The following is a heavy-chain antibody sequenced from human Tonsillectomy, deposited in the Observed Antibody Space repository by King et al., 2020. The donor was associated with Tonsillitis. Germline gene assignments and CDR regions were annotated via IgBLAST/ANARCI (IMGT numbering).Heavy chain of an antibody. V-gene: IGHV3-74*01. Sequence: VQLVESGGGLVQPGGPLRLSCAASGFTFSTSWVHWVRQVPGKGLVWVSRINSDGCIINYADSVKGRFTISRDNAKNTLYLQMDSLRAEDTAVYYCARAGQYRFDYWGQGILVTVSS. CDR3: ARAGQYRFDY. CDR2: INSDGCII. J-gene: IGHJ4*02. D-gene: IGHD5-18*01. CDR1: GFTFSTSW.